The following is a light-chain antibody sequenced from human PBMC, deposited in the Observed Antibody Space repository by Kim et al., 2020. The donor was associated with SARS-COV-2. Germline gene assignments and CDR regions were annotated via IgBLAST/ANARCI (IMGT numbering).Light chain of an antibody. Sequence: SPGERVTLSCRASQSVTSSHLAWYQQKPGQAPRLLMYGTSSRATDIPDRFSGSGSGTDFTLTISRLEPEDFAVYYCQQYGRSPLTFGGGTKVDIK. V-gene: IGKV3-20*01. CDR3: QQYGRSPLT. CDR1: QSVTSSH. CDR2: GTS. J-gene: IGKJ4*01.